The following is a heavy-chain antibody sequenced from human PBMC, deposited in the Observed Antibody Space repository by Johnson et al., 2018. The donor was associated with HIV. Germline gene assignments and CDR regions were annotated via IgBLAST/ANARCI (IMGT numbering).Heavy chain of an antibody. V-gene: IGHV3-43D*03. J-gene: IGHJ3*02. Sequence: LVESGGTLVQPGRSLRLSCVASGFTSDDYAMHWVRQAPGKGLEWVSLINWDGDSTYYADSVKGRFTISRDNSKNTLYLQMNSLRAEDTAVYYCAKVVVGPAAIWAFGIWGQGTMVTVSS. CDR3: AKVVVGPAAIWAFGI. CDR1: GFTSDDYA. D-gene: IGHD2-2*01. CDR2: INWDGDST.